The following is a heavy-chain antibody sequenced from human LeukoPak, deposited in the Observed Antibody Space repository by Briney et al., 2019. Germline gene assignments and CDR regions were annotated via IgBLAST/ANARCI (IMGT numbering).Heavy chain of an antibody. CDR1: GFTFSSYA. CDR2: ISYDGSNK. D-gene: IGHD6-13*01. V-gene: IGHV3-30-3*01. CDR3: AREVGSSWVFDY. J-gene: IGHJ4*02. Sequence: GGSLRLSCAASGFTFSSYAMHWVRQAPGKGLEWVAVISYDGSNKYYADSVKGRFTISRDNSKNTLYLQMNSLRAEDTAVYYCAREVGSSWVFDYWGQGTPVTVSS.